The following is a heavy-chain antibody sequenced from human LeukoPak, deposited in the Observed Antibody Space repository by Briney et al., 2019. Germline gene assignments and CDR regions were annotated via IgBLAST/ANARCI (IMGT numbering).Heavy chain of an antibody. CDR1: GGTFSSYA. D-gene: IGHD3-10*01. CDR2: IIPIFGTA. Sequence: ASVKVSCKASGGTFSSYAISWVRQAPGQGLEWMGGIIPIFGTANYAQKFQGRVTITTDESTSTAYMELSSLRSEDTAAYYCAREIYGSGSESLGYWGQGTLVTVSS. J-gene: IGHJ4*02. CDR3: AREIYGSGSESLGY. V-gene: IGHV1-69*05.